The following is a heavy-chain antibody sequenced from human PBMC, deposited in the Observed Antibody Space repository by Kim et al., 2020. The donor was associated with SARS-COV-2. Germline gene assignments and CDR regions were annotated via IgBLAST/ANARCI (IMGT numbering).Heavy chain of an antibody. J-gene: IGHJ4*02. CDR1: GFTFSSYG. CDR3: ARDRAYASFDS. D-gene: IGHD2-2*01. CDR2: IQFDGSKT. Sequence: GGSLRLSCEGSGFTFSSYGMNWVRQPPGKGLEWVAGIQFDGSKTYYGDSVMGRFTVSRDDSKNTVYLQLSSLRAEDTAVYFCARDRAYASFDSWGQGTLVTVSS. V-gene: IGHV3-33*01.